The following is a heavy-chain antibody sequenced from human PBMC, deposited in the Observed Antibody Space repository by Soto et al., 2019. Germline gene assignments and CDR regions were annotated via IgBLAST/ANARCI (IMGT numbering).Heavy chain of an antibody. CDR3: ASQGTTRTYYYYGMDV. CDR2: IDPSDSYT. V-gene: IGHV5-10-1*01. Sequence: GESLKISCKGSGYSFTSYWISWVRQMPGKGLEWMGRIDPSDSYTNYSPSFQGHVTISADKSISTAYLQWSSLKAADTAMYYCASQGTTRTYYYYGMDVWGQGTTVTVSS. CDR1: GYSFTSYW. D-gene: IGHD1-1*01. J-gene: IGHJ6*02.